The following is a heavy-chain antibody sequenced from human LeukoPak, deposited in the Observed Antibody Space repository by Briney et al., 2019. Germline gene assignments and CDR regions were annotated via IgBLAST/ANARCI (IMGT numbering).Heavy chain of an antibody. CDR1: GFTFSSYA. CDR3: AKDLGPNYDYVWGSHRHAFDI. Sequence: GGSLRLSCAASGFTFSSYAMSWVRQAPGKGLEWVSGISWNSGSIGYADSVKGRFTISRDNAKNSLYLQMNSLRAEDTALYYCAKDLGPNYDYVWGSHRHAFDIWGQGTMVTVSS. D-gene: IGHD3-16*02. CDR2: ISWNSGSI. J-gene: IGHJ3*02. V-gene: IGHV3-9*01.